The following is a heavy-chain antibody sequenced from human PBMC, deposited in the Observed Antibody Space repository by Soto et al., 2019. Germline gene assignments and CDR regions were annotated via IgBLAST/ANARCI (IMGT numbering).Heavy chain of an antibody. CDR3: ARRYNWNYGGDYYGMDV. D-gene: IGHD1-7*01. CDR2: ISAYNGTT. CDR1: GYTFTSYG. J-gene: IGHJ6*02. Sequence: QVQLVQSGAEVKKPGASVKVSCKASGYTFTSYGISWVRQAPGQGLEWMGWISAYNGTTNYAQKLQGRVTMTPDTSTSTAYMELRSLRSDDTAVYYCARRYNWNYGGDYYGMDVWGQGTTVTVSS. V-gene: IGHV1-18*04.